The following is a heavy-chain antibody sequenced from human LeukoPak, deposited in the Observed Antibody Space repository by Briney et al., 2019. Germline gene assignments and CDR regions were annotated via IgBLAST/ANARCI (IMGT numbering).Heavy chain of an antibody. J-gene: IGHJ4*02. CDR1: GVSISSGGYY. CDR2: IYHSGST. CDR3: ARDSGITMVRGSPYYFDY. V-gene: IGHV4-30-2*01. Sequence: PSETLSLTCTVSGVSISSGGYYWSWIRQPPGKGLEWIGYIYHSGSTYYNPSLKSRVTISVDRSKNQFSLKLSSVTAADTAVYYCARDSGITMVRGSPYYFDYWGQGTLVTVSS. D-gene: IGHD3-10*01.